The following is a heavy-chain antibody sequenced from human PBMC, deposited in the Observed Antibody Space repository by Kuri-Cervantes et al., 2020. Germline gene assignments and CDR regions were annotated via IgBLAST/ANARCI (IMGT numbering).Heavy chain of an antibody. D-gene: IGHD3-10*01. CDR2: ISSSSSYI. CDR3: ARALYGSGSQFDY. CDR1: GFTFSSYS. V-gene: IGHV3-21*04. Sequence: GGSLRLSCAASGFTFSSYSMNWVRQAPGKGLEWVSSISSSSSYIYYADSVKGRFTISRDNAKNSLYLQMNSLRAEGTAVYYCARALYGSGSQFDYWGQGTLVTVSS. J-gene: IGHJ4*02.